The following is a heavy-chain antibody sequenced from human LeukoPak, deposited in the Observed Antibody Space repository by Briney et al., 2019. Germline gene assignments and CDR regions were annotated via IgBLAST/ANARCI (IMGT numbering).Heavy chain of an antibody. J-gene: IGHJ5*02. CDR1: GGTFSSYA. V-gene: IGHV1-69*13. CDR2: IIPIFGTA. CDR3: ARVGYSSSWYDPGWFDP. D-gene: IGHD6-13*01. Sequence: ASVKVSSKASGGTFSSYAISWVRQAPGQGLEWMGGIIPIFGTANYAQKFQGRVTITADESTSTAYMELSSLRSEDTAVYYCARVGYSSSWYDPGWFDPWGQGTLVTVSS.